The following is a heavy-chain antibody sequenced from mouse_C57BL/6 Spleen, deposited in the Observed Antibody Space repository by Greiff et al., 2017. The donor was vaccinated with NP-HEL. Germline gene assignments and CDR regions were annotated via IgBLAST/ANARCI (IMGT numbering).Heavy chain of an antibody. Sequence: EVKLMESGAELVRPGASVKLSCTASGFNIKDYYMHWVKQRPEQGLEWIGRIDPEDGDTEYAPKFQGKATMTADTSSNTAYLQLSSLTSEDTAVYYCTTRLRRGYYFDYWGQGTTLTVSS. D-gene: IGHD2-4*01. CDR1: GFNIKDYY. V-gene: IGHV14-1*01. CDR2: IDPEDGDT. J-gene: IGHJ2*01. CDR3: TTRLRRGYYFDY.